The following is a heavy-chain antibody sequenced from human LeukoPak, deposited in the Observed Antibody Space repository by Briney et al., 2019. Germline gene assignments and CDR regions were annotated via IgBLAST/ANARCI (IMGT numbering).Heavy chain of an antibody. Sequence: SVKVSCKASGYTFTSYAISWVRQAPGQGLEWMGGIIPIFGTANYAQKFQGRVTITADESTSTAYMELSSLRSEDTAVYYCARGRKMATISHYYYYYMDVWGKGTTVTISS. CDR1: GYTFTSYA. CDR2: IIPIFGTA. J-gene: IGHJ6*03. V-gene: IGHV1-69*13. D-gene: IGHD5-24*01. CDR3: ARGRKMATISHYYYYYMDV.